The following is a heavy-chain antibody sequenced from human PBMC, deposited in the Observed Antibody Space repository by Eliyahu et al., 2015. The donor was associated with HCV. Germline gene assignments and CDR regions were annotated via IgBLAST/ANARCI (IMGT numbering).Heavy chain of an antibody. D-gene: IGHD2-21*02. CDR1: GFTFSXYS. Sequence: EVQLVESGGGLVKPGGSLRLSCAASGFTFSXYSMNWVRQAPGKGLGWVSSISSSSSYIYYADSVKGRFTISRDNAKNSLYLQMNSLRAEDTAVYYCAREMHWSGGDCYSFDYWGQGTLVTVSS. CDR3: AREMHWSGGDCYSFDY. J-gene: IGHJ4*02. V-gene: IGHV3-21*01. CDR2: ISSSSSYI.